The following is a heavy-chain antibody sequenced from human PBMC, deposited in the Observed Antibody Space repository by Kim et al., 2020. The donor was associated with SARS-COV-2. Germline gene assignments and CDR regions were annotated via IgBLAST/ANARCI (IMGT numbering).Heavy chain of an antibody. D-gene: IGHD4-17*01. CDR1: GFTFSSYA. CDR2: ISGSGGST. J-gene: IGHJ4*02. Sequence: GGSLRLSCAASGFTFSSYAMSWVRQAPGKGLEWVSAISGSGGSTYYADSVKGRFTISRDNSKNTLYLQMNSLRAEDTAVYYCANNGSPTTVKRDYWGQGTLVTVSS. CDR3: ANNGSPTTVKRDY. V-gene: IGHV3-23*01.